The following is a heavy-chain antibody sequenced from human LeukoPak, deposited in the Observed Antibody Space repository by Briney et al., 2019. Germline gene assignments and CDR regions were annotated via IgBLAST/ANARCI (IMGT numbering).Heavy chain of an antibody. CDR3: ARGPDLYGSSGYYYDVEYFQH. V-gene: IGHV4-34*01. D-gene: IGHD3-22*01. CDR1: GGSFSGYY. Sequence: SETLSLTCAVYGGSFSGYYWSWIRQPPGKGLEWIGEINHSGSTNYNPSLKSRVTISVDTSKNQFSLKLSSVTAADTAVYYCARGPDLYGSSGYYYDVEYFQHWGQGTLVTVSS. CDR2: INHSGST. J-gene: IGHJ1*01.